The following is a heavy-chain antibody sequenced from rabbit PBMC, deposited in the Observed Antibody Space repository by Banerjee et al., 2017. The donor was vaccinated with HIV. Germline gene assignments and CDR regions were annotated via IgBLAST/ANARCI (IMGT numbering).Heavy chain of an antibody. V-gene: IGHV1S45*01. J-gene: IGHJ4*01. Sequence: QEQLEESGGDLVKPGRSLTLTCTASGFDFSSDAMCWVRQAPGKGPEWIGYINYDASIYYATWAKGRFTIPKTSSTTVTLQMTSLTAADTATYFCARETNSGWGHFNLWGPGTLVTVS. CDR3: ARETNSGWGHFNL. CDR1: GFDFSSDA. CDR2: INYDASI. D-gene: IGHD4-1*01.